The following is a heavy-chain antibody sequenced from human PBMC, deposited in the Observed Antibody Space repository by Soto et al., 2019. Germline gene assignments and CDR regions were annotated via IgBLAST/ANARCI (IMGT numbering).Heavy chain of an antibody. CDR2: ISSSGSTI. J-gene: IGHJ4*02. V-gene: IGHV3-48*03. Sequence: GGSLRLSCAASGFTFSSYEMNWVRQAPGKGLEWVSYISSSGSTIYYADSVKGRFTISRDNAKNSLYLQMNSLRAEDTAVYYCAGPRSSIDYCGQGTLVTVSS. CDR1: GFTFSSYE. CDR3: AGPRSSIDY.